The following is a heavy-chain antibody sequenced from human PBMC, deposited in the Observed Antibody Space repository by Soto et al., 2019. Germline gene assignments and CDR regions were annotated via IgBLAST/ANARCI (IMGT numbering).Heavy chain of an antibody. CDR3: ARGYYYGSGLYYFDY. D-gene: IGHD3-10*01. Sequence: PGGSLRLSCAASGFTFSSSYMHWVRQAPGKGLQYVSAISPGGGSTFYTDSVKGRFIISRDNSKNMLFLQMGSLRAEDMAVYYCARGYYYGSGLYYFDYWAQGTLVTVSS. V-gene: IGHV3-64*02. CDR1: GFTFSSSY. J-gene: IGHJ4*02. CDR2: ISPGGGST.